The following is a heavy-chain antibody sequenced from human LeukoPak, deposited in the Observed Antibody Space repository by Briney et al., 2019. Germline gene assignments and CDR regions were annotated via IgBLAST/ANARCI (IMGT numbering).Heavy chain of an antibody. CDR2: INHSGST. Sequence: PSETLSLTCAVYGGSFSGYYWSWIRQPPGKGLEWIGEINHSGSTNYNPSLKSRVTISVDTSKNQFSLKLSSVTAADTAVYYCARGPTDSGSSLGAFDIWGQGTMVTVSS. J-gene: IGHJ3*02. CDR1: GGSFSGYY. D-gene: IGHD1-26*01. CDR3: ARGPTDSGSSLGAFDI. V-gene: IGHV4-34*01.